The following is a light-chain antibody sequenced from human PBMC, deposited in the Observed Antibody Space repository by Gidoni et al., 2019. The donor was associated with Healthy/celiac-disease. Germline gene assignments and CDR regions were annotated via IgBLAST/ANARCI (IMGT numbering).Light chain of an antibody. CDR1: QSLLHSNGYNY. V-gene: IGKV2-28*01. CDR3: MQALQTPPFT. Sequence: DSVMTPSPLSLPVTPGEPASISCRSTQSLLHSNGYNYLDWYLQKPGQSPKLLIYLGSNRASGVPDRFSGSGSGTDFTLKISRVEAEDVGVYYCMQALQTPPFTFGPGTKVDIK. J-gene: IGKJ3*01. CDR2: LGS.